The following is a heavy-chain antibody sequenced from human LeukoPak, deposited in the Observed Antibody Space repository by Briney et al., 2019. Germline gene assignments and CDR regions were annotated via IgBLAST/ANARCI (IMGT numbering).Heavy chain of an antibody. Sequence: PGGSLRLSCAASGFTFSNYNMNWVRQAPGKGLEWVSYITSGSSYIYYVDSVKGRFTVSRDNAKNSLYLQMNSLRAEDTAVYYCARDRVRGVYYYYYMDVWGKGTTVTVSS. D-gene: IGHD3-10*01. V-gene: IGHV3-21*01. CDR2: ITSGSSYI. J-gene: IGHJ6*03. CDR3: ARDRVRGVYYYYYMDV. CDR1: GFTFSNYN.